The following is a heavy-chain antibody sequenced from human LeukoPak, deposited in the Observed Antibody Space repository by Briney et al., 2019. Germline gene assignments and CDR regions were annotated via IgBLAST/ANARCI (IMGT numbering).Heavy chain of an antibody. J-gene: IGHJ4*02. CDR2: IGVSDGNT. CDR3: AKEEQQGWNY. D-gene: IGHD6-13*01. V-gene: IGHV3-23*01. Sequence: ETGGSLRLSCAASRFTFNTYAMSWIRQAPGKGLEWVSTIGVSDGNTYYADSVKGRLTISRDNSKNTLYLQMNSLRAEDTAVYYCAKEEQQGWNYWGQGTLVTVSS. CDR1: RFTFNTYA.